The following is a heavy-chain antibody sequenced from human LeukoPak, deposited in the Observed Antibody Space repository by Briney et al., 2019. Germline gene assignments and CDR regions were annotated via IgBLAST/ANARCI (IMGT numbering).Heavy chain of an antibody. V-gene: IGHV4-4*07. D-gene: IGHD1-26*01. CDR3: ASLQNIVGATPLPDY. CDR2: IYTSGST. CDR1: GGSISSYY. J-gene: IGHJ4*02. Sequence: SETLSLTCTVSGGSISSYYWSWIRQPAGKGLEWIGRIYTSGSTNYNPSLKSRVTMSVDTSKNQFSLKLSSVSAADTAVYYCASLQNIVGATPLPDYWGQGTLVTVSS.